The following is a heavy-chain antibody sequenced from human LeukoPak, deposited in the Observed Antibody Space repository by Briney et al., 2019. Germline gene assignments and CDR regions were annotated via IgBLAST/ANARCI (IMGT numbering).Heavy chain of an antibody. CDR1: GLTLSDYY. CDR2: IDRSGSSI. Sequence: PGGSLRVSCAASGLTLSDYYMSWIRQTPGNGLEWVSYIDRSGSSIYYADSVRGRFTVSRDNAKNSLFLQMNNLRAEDTALYYCARGHTGLEVWGQGTTVTVSS. CDR3: ARGHTGLEV. J-gene: IGHJ6*02. V-gene: IGHV3-11*01.